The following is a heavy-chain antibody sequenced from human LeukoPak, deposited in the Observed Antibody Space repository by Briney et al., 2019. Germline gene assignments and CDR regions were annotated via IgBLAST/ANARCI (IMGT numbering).Heavy chain of an antibody. CDR3: AGAQYYYDSGG. CDR2: IKQDGSEK. Sequence: GGSLRLSCAASGFTFSSYWMSWVRQAPGKGLEWEANIKQDGSEKYYVDSVKGRFTISRDNAKNSLYPQMNSLRAEDTAVYYCAGAQYYYDSGGWGQGTLVTVSS. D-gene: IGHD3-22*01. CDR1: GFTFSSYW. J-gene: IGHJ4*02. V-gene: IGHV3-7*01.